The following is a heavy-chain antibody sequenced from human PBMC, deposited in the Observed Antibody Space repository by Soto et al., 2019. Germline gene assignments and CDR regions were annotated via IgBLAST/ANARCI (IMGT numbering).Heavy chain of an antibody. CDR1: SDSVRSGSHY. CDR2: IYYSGST. Sequence: SETLSLTCTVSSDSVRSGSHYWNWIRQPPGKGLERIGYIYYSGSTNYNPSLKSRVTILADTSKNQFSLKLSSVTAADTAIYYCARARDYYDSGGSTGWFDPWGQGTLVTVSS. J-gene: IGHJ5*02. V-gene: IGHV4-61*01. CDR3: ARARDYYDSGGSTGWFDP. D-gene: IGHD3-22*01.